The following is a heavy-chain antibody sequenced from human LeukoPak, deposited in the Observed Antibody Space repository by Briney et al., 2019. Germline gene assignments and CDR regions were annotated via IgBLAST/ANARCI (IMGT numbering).Heavy chain of an antibody. CDR1: GLTFSSHA. Sequence: GGSLRLSCAASGLTFSSHAMHWVRQAPGKGLEWAAVISQDGSERHYTDSVKGRFTISRDNSRNTLYLQMNSLRAEDTAVYYCVREPGPGYFDYWGQGTLVTASS. CDR3: VREPGPGYFDY. J-gene: IGHJ4*02. D-gene: IGHD6-13*01. CDR2: ISQDGSER. V-gene: IGHV3-30*04.